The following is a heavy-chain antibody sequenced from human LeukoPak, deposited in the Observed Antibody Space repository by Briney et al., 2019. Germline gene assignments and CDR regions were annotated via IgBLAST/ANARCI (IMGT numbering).Heavy chain of an antibody. V-gene: IGHV1-46*03. J-gene: IGHJ5*02. CDR2: INTSGGST. Sequence: ASVTVSCKASGYTFTSYYMHWVGQPPGQRLEGMGIINTSGGSTSYAQKFQGRVTMTRFTSTSTVYMELSSLRSEDTAVYYCARDAFMRGASTSCYSSWGQGTLVTVSS. D-gene: IGHD2-2*01. CDR3: ARDAFMRGASTSCYSS. CDR1: GYTFTSYY.